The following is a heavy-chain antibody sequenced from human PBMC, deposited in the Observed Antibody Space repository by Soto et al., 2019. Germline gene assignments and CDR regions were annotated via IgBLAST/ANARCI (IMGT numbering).Heavy chain of an antibody. V-gene: IGHV3-21*01. CDR3: ARSGIAAADPLFDY. CDR2: ISSSSSYI. D-gene: IGHD6-13*01. CDR1: GFTFSSYS. J-gene: IGHJ4*02. Sequence: LRLSFAASGFTFSSYSMNWVRQAPGKGLEWVSSISSSSSYIYYADSVKGRFTISRDNAKNSLYLQMNSLRAEDTAVYYCARSGIAAADPLFDYWGQGTLVTVSS.